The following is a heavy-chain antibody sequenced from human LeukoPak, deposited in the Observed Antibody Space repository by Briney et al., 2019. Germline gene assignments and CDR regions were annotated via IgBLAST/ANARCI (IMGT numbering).Heavy chain of an antibody. J-gene: IGHJ6*03. V-gene: IGHV3-30*07. CDR1: GFPFSNYA. CDR3: ARDYLLLPYYYYMDV. D-gene: IGHD3-22*01. Sequence: PGRSLRLSYAASGFPFSNYAFHWVRQAPGKGLEWVAVISHHGYDKYYADSVRGRFTISRDNSKNTLYLQMNSLRAEDTAVYYCARDYLLLPYYYYMDVWGKGTTVTVSS. CDR2: ISHHGYDK.